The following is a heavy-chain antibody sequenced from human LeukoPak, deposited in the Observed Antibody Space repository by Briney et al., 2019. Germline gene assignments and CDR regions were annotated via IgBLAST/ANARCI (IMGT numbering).Heavy chain of an antibody. D-gene: IGHD4-23*01. V-gene: IGHV4-4*07. CDR1: GGSISSYY. Sequence: SEPLTLTCTVSGGSISSYYWSWIRQPAGKGLEWIGRIYTSGSTNYNPSLKSRVTMSVDTSKNQFSLKLSSVTAADTAVYYCAVGSTVALDYGMDVRGQGTTVTVSS. J-gene: IGHJ6*02. CDR3: AVGSTVALDYGMDV. CDR2: IYTSGST.